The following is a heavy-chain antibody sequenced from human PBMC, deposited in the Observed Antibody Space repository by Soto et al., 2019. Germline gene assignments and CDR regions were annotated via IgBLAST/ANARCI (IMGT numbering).Heavy chain of an antibody. J-gene: IGHJ4*02. D-gene: IGHD6-25*01. Sequence: ASVKVSCKASGYTFTSYYMHWVRQAPGQGLEWMGIINPSGGSTSYAQKFQGRVTMTRDTSTSTVYMELSSLRSEDTAVYYCVRVAATYRLDYWGQGTRVTVSS. V-gene: IGHV1-46*03. CDR2: INPSGGST. CDR1: GYTFTSYY. CDR3: VRVAATYRLDY.